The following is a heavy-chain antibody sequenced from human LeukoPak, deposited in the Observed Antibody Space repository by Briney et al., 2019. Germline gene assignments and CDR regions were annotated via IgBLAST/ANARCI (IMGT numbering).Heavy chain of an antibody. J-gene: IGHJ6*02. CDR3: AKETDSSGYRYYYYYYGIDV. Sequence: QPGGSLRLSCAASGFTFSSYAMSWVRQAPGEGLEWVSAISGSGGSTYYADSVKGRFTISRDNSKNTLYLQMNSLRAEDTAVYYCAKETDSSGYRYYYYYYGIDVWGQGTTVTVSS. CDR1: GFTFSSYA. CDR2: ISGSGGST. D-gene: IGHD3-22*01. V-gene: IGHV3-23*01.